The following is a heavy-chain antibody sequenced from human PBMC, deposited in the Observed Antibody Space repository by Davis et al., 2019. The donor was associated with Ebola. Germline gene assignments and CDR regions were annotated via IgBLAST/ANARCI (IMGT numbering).Heavy chain of an antibody. V-gene: IGHV3-23*01. CDR2: ISGRGGST. Sequence: PGGSLRLSCAASGFTFSSYGMNWVRQAPGKGLEWVSTISGRGGSTHYADSVKGRFTISRDNSKNTLYLQMNSLGAEDTAVYYCASNYYAMDVWGQGTTVTVSS. J-gene: IGHJ6*02. CDR3: ASNYYAMDV. CDR1: GFTFSSYG.